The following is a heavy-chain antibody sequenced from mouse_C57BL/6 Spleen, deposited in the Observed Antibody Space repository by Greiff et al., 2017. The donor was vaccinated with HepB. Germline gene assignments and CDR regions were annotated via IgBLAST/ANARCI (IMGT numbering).Heavy chain of an antibody. CDR3: ARPGERRAWFAY. CDR2: ISSGSSTI. CDR1: GFTFSDYG. J-gene: IGHJ3*01. V-gene: IGHV5-17*01. Sequence: EVKLMESGGGLVKPGGSLKLSCAASGFTFSDYGMHWVRQAPEKGLEWVAYISSGSSTIYYADTVKGRFTISRDNAKNTLFLQMTSLRSEDTAMYYCARPGERRAWFAYWGQGTLVTVSA.